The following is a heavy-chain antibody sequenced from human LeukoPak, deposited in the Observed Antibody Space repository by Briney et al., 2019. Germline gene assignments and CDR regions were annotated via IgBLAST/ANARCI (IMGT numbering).Heavy chain of an antibody. D-gene: IGHD2-8*02. Sequence: ASVKVSCKASGFTFTNYYMHWVRQAPGQGLEWMGLINPSGSSTNYAQKFRGRVTMTRDTSTATVYMELSSLRSEDTAVYYCAREESGGYFDYGGQGTLVTVSS. V-gene: IGHV1-46*01. CDR1: GFTFTNYY. CDR3: AREESGGYFDY. CDR2: INPSGSST. J-gene: IGHJ4*02.